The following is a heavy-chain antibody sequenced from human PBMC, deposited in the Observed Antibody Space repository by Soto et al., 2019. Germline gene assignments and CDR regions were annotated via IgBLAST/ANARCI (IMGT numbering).Heavy chain of an antibody. D-gene: IGHD2-8*01. CDR2: ISWNSGSI. V-gene: IGHV3-9*01. CDR3: AKGASAKWTDLDY. J-gene: IGHJ4*02. CDR1: GFTFDDYA. Sequence: EVQLVESGGGLVQPGRSLRLSCAASGFTFDDYAMHWVRQAPGKGLEWVSGISWNSGSIGYADSVKGRFTISRDNAKNSLYLQMNSLRAEDTALYYCAKGASAKWTDLDYWGQGTLVTVSS.